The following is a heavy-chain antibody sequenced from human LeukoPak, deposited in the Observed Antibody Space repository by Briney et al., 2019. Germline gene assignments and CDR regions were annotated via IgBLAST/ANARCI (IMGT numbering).Heavy chain of an antibody. CDR1: GYTFIDYY. J-gene: IGHJ4*02. D-gene: IGHD6-19*01. Sequence: ASVKVPCKASGYTFIDYYMHWVRQAPGQGLEWMGWINLNSGGTNYAEKFQGRITMTRDTSISTCYMELSSLRSDDTAVYYCARGHDSSGLYPWVPDFWGQGTLVTVSS. CDR3: ARGHDSSGLYPWVPDF. V-gene: IGHV1-2*02. CDR2: INLNSGGT.